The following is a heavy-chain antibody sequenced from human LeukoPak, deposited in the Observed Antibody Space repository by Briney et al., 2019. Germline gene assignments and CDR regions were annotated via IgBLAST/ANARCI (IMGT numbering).Heavy chain of an antibody. CDR1: GYTLTELS. Sequence: ASVKVSCKVSGYTLTELSMHCVRQAPGKGLEWMGGFDPEDGETIYAQKFQGRVTMTEDTSTDTAYMELSSLRSEDTAVYYCARASSNLGATFFDYWGQGTLVTVSS. J-gene: IGHJ4*02. V-gene: IGHV1-24*01. D-gene: IGHD1-26*01. CDR2: FDPEDGET. CDR3: ARASSNLGATFFDY.